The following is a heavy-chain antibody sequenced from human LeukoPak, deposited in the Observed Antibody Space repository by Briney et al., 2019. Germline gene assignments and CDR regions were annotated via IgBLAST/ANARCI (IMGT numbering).Heavy chain of an antibody. V-gene: IGHV4-59*12. CDR1: GGSISSYY. Sequence: TSETLSLTCTVSGGSISSYYWSWIRQPPGKGLEWIGYIYHSGSTYYNPSLKSRVTISVDRSKNQFSLKLSSVTAADTAVYYCARLQERVYCSSTSCWEYWGQGILVSVST. D-gene: IGHD2-2*01. CDR2: IYHSGST. J-gene: IGHJ4*02. CDR3: ARLQERVYCSSTSCWEY.